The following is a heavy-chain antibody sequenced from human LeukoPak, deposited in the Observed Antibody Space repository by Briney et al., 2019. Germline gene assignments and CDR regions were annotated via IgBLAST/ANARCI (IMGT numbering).Heavy chain of an antibody. J-gene: IGHJ4*02. Sequence: SVKVSCKASVGTFSSYAISWVRQAPGQGREWMGGIIPIFGTANYAQKFQGRVTITADESTSTAYMELRRLRCEDTAMYYCATADYGDYVAAGGAFDYWGQGTLVTVSS. V-gene: IGHV1-69*01. D-gene: IGHD4-17*01. CDR2: IIPIFGTA. CDR3: ATADYGDYVAAGGAFDY. CDR1: VGTFSSYA.